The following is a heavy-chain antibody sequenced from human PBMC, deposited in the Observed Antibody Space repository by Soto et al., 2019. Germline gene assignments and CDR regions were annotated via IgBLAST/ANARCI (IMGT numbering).Heavy chain of an antibody. J-gene: IGHJ4*02. D-gene: IGHD3-10*01. CDR1: GGSVTSHH. CDR3: ATGYGPPDY. V-gene: IGHV4-59*02. CDR2: ISYSGTT. Sequence: PSETLSLTCFVSGGSVTSHHWSWIRQPPGKGLEWIGYISYSGTTNYNPSLKSRVTISLAASKNQFSLNLTSVTPADTAVYYCATGYGPPDYWGRGTLVTVSS.